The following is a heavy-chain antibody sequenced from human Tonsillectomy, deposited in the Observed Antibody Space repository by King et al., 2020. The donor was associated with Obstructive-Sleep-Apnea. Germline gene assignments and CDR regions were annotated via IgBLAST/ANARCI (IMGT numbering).Heavy chain of an antibody. CDR1: GFTFSSFA. V-gene: IGHV3-23*04. D-gene: IGHD6-6*01. Sequence: VQLVESGGDLAQPGGSLRLSCAASGFTFSSFAMSWVRQAPGKGLEWVSAITFGGTTYYADSVKGRFTMSRDNSKSTLHLQMNSLRVDDTAIYYCAKRQLVPGYFDYWGQGTLVTVSS. CDR2: ITFGGTT. J-gene: IGHJ4*02. CDR3: AKRQLVPGYFDY.